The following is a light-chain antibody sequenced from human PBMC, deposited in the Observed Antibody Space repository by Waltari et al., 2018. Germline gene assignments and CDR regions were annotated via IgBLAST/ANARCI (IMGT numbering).Light chain of an antibody. J-gene: IGLJ1*01. CDR1: SSNIGSNT. V-gene: IGLV1-44*01. Sequence: QSVLTQPPSASGTHGQRVTISCSGSSSNIGSNTVNWYQQLPGTAPKLLIYSNNRRPSLVPDRFSGSKSCTSASLAISGLQSEDEADYYCSSHGGTNNFYVFGTGTQVTVL. CDR3: SSHGGTNNFYV. CDR2: SNN.